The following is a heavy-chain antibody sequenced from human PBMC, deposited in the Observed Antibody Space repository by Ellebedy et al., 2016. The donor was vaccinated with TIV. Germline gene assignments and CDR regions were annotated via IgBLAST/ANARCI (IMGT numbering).Heavy chain of an antibody. CDR2: IWFDGTNK. V-gene: IGHV3-33*01. J-gene: IGHJ6*02. Sequence: GESLKISCAASGFTLSSYGIHWVRQAPGKGLEWAAVIWFDGTNKYCADSVKGRFTISRDNSKNTLYLQMHSLRAEDTAVYYCARDRHRPGNPGNYYYYGMDVWGQGTTVTVSS. D-gene: IGHD4-23*01. CDR1: GFTLSSYG. CDR3: ARDRHRPGNPGNYYYYGMDV.